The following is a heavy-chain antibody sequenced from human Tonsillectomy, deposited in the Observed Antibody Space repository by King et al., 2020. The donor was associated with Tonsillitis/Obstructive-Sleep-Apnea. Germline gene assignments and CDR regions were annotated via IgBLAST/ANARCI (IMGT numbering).Heavy chain of an antibody. V-gene: IGHV3-30*03. CDR1: GFTFSNYD. Sequence: VQLVESGGGVVQPGRSLRLSCAASGFTFSNYDMHWVRQAPGKGLEWVAVISYDGSNKYYADSVKGRFTISRDNSKNTLYLQMNSLRAEDTAVYYCARDVDTIAVAGPDYWGQGTLVTVSP. CDR2: ISYDGSNK. J-gene: IGHJ4*02. D-gene: IGHD6-19*01. CDR3: ARDVDTIAVAGPDY.